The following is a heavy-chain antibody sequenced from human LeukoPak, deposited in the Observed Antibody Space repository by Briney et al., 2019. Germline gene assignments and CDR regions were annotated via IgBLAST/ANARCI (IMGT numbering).Heavy chain of an antibody. CDR3: ARGSSDAFDM. V-gene: IGHV5-51*01. J-gene: IGHJ3*02. D-gene: IGHD2-2*01. CDR2: IYPRDSDT. Sequence: GESLKISCKASGYSFTSYWIGGVRQMPGKGLEWMGIIYPRDSDTRYRPSFQGEVTISADKSINTAYLQWRSLKASDTAMYYCARGSSDAFDMWGQGTTVTVSS. CDR1: GYSFTSYW.